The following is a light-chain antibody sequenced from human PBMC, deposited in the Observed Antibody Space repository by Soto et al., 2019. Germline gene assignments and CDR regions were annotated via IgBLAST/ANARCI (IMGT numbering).Light chain of an antibody. J-gene: IGLJ2*01. CDR3: QSSDGNNMV. Sequence: NFTLTQPHSVSESPGKTVTISCTGSSGSIASGYVQWYQQRPGSAPTTLIYEDNQRPAGVPDRFSGSIDSSSNSASLTISGLRPEDEADYYCQSSDGNNMVFGGGTKLTVL. V-gene: IGLV6-57*02. CDR1: SGSIASGY. CDR2: EDN.